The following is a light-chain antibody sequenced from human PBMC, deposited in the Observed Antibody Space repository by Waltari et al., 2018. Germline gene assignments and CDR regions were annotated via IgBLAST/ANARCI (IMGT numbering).Light chain of an antibody. CDR3: QHYYSTPRT. J-gene: IGKJ2*02. CDR2: DAS. V-gene: IGKV1-NL1*01. CDR1: RDITDS. Sequence: DIQMTQSPSSLSASVGARVHITCRASRDITDSLAWYQQKPGRAPKVLLFDASSLQSGVPSRFIGSGSGTDFTLTISSLQPEDFATYYCQHYYSTPRTFGRGTTVEIK.